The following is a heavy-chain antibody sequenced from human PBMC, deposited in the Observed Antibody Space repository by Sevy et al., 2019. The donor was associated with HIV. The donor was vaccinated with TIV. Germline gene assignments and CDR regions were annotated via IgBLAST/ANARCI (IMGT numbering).Heavy chain of an antibody. CDR2: IKQDGSVK. D-gene: IGHD5-12*01. J-gene: IGHJ4*02. CDR3: AKQRGWICSHDVCSPYYSDS. Sequence: GGSLRLSCAASGFAFRMFWMSWVRQAPGKGLEWVANIKQDGSVKYYMDSVKGRFTISRENAKNSLYLQMSSLTVEDTAVYYCAKQRGWICSHDVCSPYYSDSWGQGTLVTVSS. CDR1: GFAFRMFW. V-gene: IGHV3-7*01.